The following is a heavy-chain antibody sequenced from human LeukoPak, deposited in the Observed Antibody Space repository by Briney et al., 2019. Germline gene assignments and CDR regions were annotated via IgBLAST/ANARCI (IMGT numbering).Heavy chain of an antibody. J-gene: IGHJ5*02. CDR3: ASVYSYGYFNRWSDP. CDR2: IYYSGST. D-gene: IGHD5-18*01. Sequence: SETLSLTCTVSGGSISSYYWSWIRQPPGKGLEWIGYIYYSGSTNYNPSLKSRVTISVDTSKNQFSLKLSSVTAADTAVYYCASVYSYGYFNRWSDPWGQGTLVTVS. CDR1: GGSISSYY. V-gene: IGHV4-59*01.